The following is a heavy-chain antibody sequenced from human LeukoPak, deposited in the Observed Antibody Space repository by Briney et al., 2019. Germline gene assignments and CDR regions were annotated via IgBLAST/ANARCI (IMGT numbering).Heavy chain of an antibody. CDR2: MYYSGST. V-gene: IGHV4-59*01. CDR1: GDSIRSYY. CDR3: AREGLDYSSPIDY. D-gene: IGHD6-13*01. Sequence: SETLSLTCPVSGDSIRSYYWSWIRQSPGKGLEWIGYMYYSGSTSYNPSLKSRVTISLDTSKNQFSLWLTSVTAADTAVYYCAREGLDYSSPIDYWGQGTLVTVSS. J-gene: IGHJ4*02.